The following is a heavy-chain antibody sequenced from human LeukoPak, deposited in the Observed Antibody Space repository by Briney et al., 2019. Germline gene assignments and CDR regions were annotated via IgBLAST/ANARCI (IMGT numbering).Heavy chain of an antibody. Sequence: GGSLRLSCAGSGITVGSFSMSWVRQAPGKGLKWVSAISVSGDRTYYADYVRGRFTISRDNSKNTLYLQMNSLRAEDTAVYYCAKEVRSGYGSAFDIWGQGTMVTVSS. V-gene: IGHV3-23*01. D-gene: IGHD5-12*01. J-gene: IGHJ3*02. CDR2: ISVSGDRT. CDR3: AKEVRSGYGSAFDI. CDR1: GITVGSFS.